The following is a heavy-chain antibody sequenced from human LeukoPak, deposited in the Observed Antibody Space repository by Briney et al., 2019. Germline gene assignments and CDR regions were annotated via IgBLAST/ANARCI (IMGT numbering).Heavy chain of an antibody. CDR3: ARIEQQLWSRGVLDY. J-gene: IGHJ4*02. D-gene: IGHD5-18*01. CDR2: IYHSGST. Sequence: PSETLSLTCAVSVGSISSSNWWSWVRQPPGKGLEWIGEIYHSGSTNYNPSLKSRVTISVDTSKNQFSLKLSSVTAADTAVYYCARIEQQLWSRGVLDYWGQGTLVTVSS. V-gene: IGHV4-4*02. CDR1: VGSISSSNW.